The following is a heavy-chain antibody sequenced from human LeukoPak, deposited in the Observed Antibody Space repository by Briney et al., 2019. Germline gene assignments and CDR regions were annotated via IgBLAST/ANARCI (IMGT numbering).Heavy chain of an antibody. CDR3: ARGSVIYGDYQYYYYGMDV. V-gene: IGHV4-34*01. Sequence: SETLSLTCAVYGGSFSGYYWSWIRQPPGKGLEWIGEINHSGSTNYNPSLKSRVTILVDTSKNQFSLKLSSVTAADTAVYYCARGSVIYGDYQYYYYGMDVWGQGTTVTVSS. D-gene: IGHD4-17*01. CDR1: GGSFSGYY. CDR2: INHSGST. J-gene: IGHJ6*02.